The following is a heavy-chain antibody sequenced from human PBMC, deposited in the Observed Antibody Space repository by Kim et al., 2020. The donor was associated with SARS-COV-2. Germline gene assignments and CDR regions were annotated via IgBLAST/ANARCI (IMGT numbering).Heavy chain of an antibody. Sequence: GGSLRLSCAASGFTFRSYTMHWVRQAPGKGLEWVALISFDGNNQDYADSVKGRFTISRDNSRNSLSVQIDSLRLEDTAVYYCAREGSTPPHYYGMDVWG. D-gene: IGHD2-2*01. J-gene: IGHJ6*02. CDR2: ISFDGNNQ. V-gene: IGHV3-30-3*01. CDR3: AREGSTPPHYYGMDV. CDR1: GFTFRSYT.